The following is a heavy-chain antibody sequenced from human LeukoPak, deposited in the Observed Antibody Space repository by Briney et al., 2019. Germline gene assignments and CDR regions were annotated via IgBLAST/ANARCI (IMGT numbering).Heavy chain of an antibody. CDR3: ARNTATDLYYFDY. CDR1: GYTFTGYY. CDR2: INPNSGGT. V-gene: IGHV1-2*02. Sequence: GASVKVSCKTSGYTFTGYYMHWVRQAPGQGLEWMGWINPNSGGTNYAQKFQGGVTMTRDTSISTAFTELSRLRSDDTAVYYCARNTATDLYYFDYWGQGTLVTVSS. J-gene: IGHJ4*02. D-gene: IGHD5-18*01.